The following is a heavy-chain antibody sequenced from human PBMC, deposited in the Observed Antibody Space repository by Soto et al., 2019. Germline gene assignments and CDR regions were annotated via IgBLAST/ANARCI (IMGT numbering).Heavy chain of an antibody. Sequence: EVQLVESGGGLVQPGGSLRLSCAASGFTVSSKYMTWVRQAPGKGLEWVSLIQSDGTTYYADSVKGRFTISRDTSENTLHLKMASLRVEDTADYSCARDNVLCDGGRYYGIPLDVWGKGQTVTVSS. D-gene: IGHD2-15*01. V-gene: IGHV3-66*01. J-gene: IGHJ6*04. CDR3: ARDNVLCDGGRYYGIPLDV. CDR1: GFTVSSKY. CDR2: IQSDGTT.